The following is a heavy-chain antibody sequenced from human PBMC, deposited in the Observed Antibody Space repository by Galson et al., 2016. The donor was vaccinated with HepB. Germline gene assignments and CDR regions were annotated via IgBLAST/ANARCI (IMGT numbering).Heavy chain of an antibody. Sequence: SLRLSCAASGFTFSSYWMSWVRQAPGKGLEWVSSISSSSGCIYYADSVKGRYTISRNNAKNSLYLQMNSLRAEDKAVYYCARERGGPGYCDGGSCYQTFDYWGQGTLVTVSS. J-gene: IGHJ4*02. CDR1: GFTFSSYW. CDR2: ISSSSGCI. D-gene: IGHD2-15*01. V-gene: IGHV3-21*01. CDR3: ARERGGPGYCDGGSCYQTFDY.